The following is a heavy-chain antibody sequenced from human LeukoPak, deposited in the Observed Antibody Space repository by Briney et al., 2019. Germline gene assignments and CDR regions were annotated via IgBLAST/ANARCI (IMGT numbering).Heavy chain of an antibody. D-gene: IGHD2-21*01. CDR1: GVSISSYY. J-gene: IGHJ5*02. Sequence: SETLSLTYTVSGVSISSYYWSWVRQSPGKGLEWIGYIFTSGWTDYNPSLNSRVTMSVDTSKNQLSMELRFLTAADTAVYYCATSHDVKTAPYDLWGQGTLVTVSS. CDR3: ATSHDVKTAPYDL. CDR2: IFTSGWT. V-gene: IGHV4-4*09.